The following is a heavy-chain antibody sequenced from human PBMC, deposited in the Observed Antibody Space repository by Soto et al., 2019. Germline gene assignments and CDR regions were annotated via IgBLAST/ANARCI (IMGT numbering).Heavy chain of an antibody. V-gene: IGHV1-69*06. CDR3: NRGSEYDFWSGYL. CDR1: GGTSTRYA. CDR2: IVPMFGTS. D-gene: IGHD3-3*01. J-gene: IGHJ4*02. Sequence: QERLVQSGAEVRKPGSSVKVSCKVTGGTSTRYAINWVRQAPGLGLEWMGGIVPMFGTSKYAQKFPGRVTITADTSTNIAYMELRSLRSEDTAVYYCNRGSEYDFWSGYLWGQGTLVSVSS.